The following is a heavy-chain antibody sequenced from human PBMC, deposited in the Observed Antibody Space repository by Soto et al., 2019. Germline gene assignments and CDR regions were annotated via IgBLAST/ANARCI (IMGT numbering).Heavy chain of an antibody. CDR1: GFTFSSYA. V-gene: IGHV3-30-3*01. Sequence: GGSLRLSCAASGFTFSSYAIHWVRQAPGKGLEWVAVISYDGSNKYYADSVKGRFTISRDNSKNTLYLQMNSLRAEDTAVYYCARDSGRYFDWPQVGYFDYWGQGTLVTVSS. J-gene: IGHJ4*02. D-gene: IGHD3-9*01. CDR2: ISYDGSNK. CDR3: ARDSGRYFDWPQVGYFDY.